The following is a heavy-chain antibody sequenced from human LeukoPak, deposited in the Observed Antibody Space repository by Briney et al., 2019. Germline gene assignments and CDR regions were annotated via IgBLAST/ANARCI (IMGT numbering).Heavy chain of an antibody. J-gene: IGHJ3*02. CDR1: GGSISSYY. CDR3: ARERTGAFDI. CDR2: IYYSGST. D-gene: IGHD1/OR15-1a*01. V-gene: IGHV4-59*01. Sequence: TSETLSLTCTVSGGSISSYYWSWIRQPPGKGLEWIGYIYYSGSTNYNPSLKSRVTISVDTSKNQFSLKLSSVTAADTAVYYCARERTGAFDIWGHGTMVTVSS.